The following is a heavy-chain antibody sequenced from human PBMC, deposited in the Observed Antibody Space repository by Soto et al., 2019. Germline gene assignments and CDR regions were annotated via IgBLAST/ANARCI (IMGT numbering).Heavy chain of an antibody. CDR3: ASYSIASPGTFDY. D-gene: IGHD6-13*01. CDR1: GFTFSDYY. Sequence: PGGSLRLSCAASGFTFSDYYMNWIRQAPGKGLEWVSYLSSSGTSIYYTDSVKGRFTISRDSAKKSLYLQMSSLRAEDTAVYYCASYSIASPGTFDYWGPGTLVTVSS. J-gene: IGHJ4*02. V-gene: IGHV3-11*01. CDR2: LSSSGTSI.